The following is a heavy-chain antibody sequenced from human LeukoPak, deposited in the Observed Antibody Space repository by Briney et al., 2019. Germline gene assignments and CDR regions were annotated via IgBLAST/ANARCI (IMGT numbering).Heavy chain of an antibody. CDR1: GFTFSSYA. V-gene: IGHV3-23*01. CDR3: ATFSFGDYYYYCGMDV. CDR2: ISGSGGST. Sequence: QPGASLRLSCAASGFTFSSYAMSWVRQAPGKGLEWVSAISGSGGSTYYADSVKGRFTISRDNSKKTPYLQMNSLRAEDTAVYYCATFSFGDYYYYCGMDVWGQGATVTVSS. J-gene: IGHJ6*02. D-gene: IGHD4-17*01.